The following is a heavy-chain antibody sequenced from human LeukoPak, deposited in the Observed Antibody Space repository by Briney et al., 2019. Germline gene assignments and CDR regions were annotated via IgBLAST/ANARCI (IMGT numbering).Heavy chain of an antibody. V-gene: IGHV1-18*01. CDR2: ISAYNGNT. CDR3: ARDREYSSSSLFDP. D-gene: IGHD6-6*01. CDR1: GYTFTSYG. Sequence: ASVKVSCKASGYTFTSYGISWVRQAPGQGLEWMGWISAYNGNTNYAQKLQGRVNMTTDTSTSTAYMELRSLRSDDTAVYYCARDREYSSSSLFDPWGQGTLVTVSS. J-gene: IGHJ5*02.